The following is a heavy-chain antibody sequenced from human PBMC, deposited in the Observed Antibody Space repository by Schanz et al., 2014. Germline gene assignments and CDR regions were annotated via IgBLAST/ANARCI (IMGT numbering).Heavy chain of an antibody. CDR1: GFTFNNYG. CDR3: AKGSMAARPLSPTDYYFYGTDI. CDR2: IWYDGTDR. V-gene: IGHV3-33*06. J-gene: IGHJ6*02. D-gene: IGHD6-6*01. Sequence: QVQLVESGGGVVRPGRCLRLSCAASGFTFNNYGMHWVRQAPGKGLEWVAVIWYDGTDRYYADSVKGRFTISRDNSKNTLYLQMNSLRAEDTAVYYCAKGSMAARPLSPTDYYFYGTDIWGQGTTVTVSS.